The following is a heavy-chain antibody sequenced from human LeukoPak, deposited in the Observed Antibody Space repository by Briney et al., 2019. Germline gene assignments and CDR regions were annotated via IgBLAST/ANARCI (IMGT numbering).Heavy chain of an antibody. CDR1: GFTVSSNY. CDR3: ARGGTRYYFDY. J-gene: IGHJ4*02. D-gene: IGHD3-16*01. V-gene: IGHV3-66*01. CDR2: IYSGGST. Sequence: PGRSLRLSCAASGFTVSSNYMSWVRQAPGKGLEWVSVIYSGGSTYYADSVKGRFTISRDNSKNTLYLQMNSLRAEDTAVYYCARGGTRYYFDYWGQGTLVTVSS.